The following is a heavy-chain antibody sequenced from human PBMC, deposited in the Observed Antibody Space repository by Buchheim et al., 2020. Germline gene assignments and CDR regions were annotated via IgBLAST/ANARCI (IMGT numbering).Heavy chain of an antibody. V-gene: IGHV3-11*06. CDR3: AREVGYSSSRPFDT. Sequence: QVQLMESGGGLVQPGGSLRLSCAASGFTLSDYYMNWIRQAPGKGLEWVSYITSGSTNTKYADSVKGRFTISRDDAKQTLFLQLNSLRVEDTAVYYCAREVGYSSSRPFDTWGQGTL. D-gene: IGHD6-13*01. CDR2: ITSGSTNT. CDR1: GFTLSDYY. J-gene: IGHJ4*02.